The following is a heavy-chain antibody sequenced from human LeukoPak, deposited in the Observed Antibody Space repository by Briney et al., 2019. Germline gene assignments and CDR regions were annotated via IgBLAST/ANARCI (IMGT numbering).Heavy chain of an antibody. D-gene: IGHD3-3*01. CDR2: ISSTSSYI. CDR1: GFTFSTYS. Sequence: GGSPRLSCAASGFTFSTYSLNWVRQAPVKGLEWVSSISSTSSYIYYGDSVKGRFTVSRDNAKNSQYLQMNSLRAEDTAVYYCTSRGDFWSGYWGMDVWGQGTTVTVSS. CDR3: TSRGDFWSGYWGMDV. V-gene: IGHV3-21*01. J-gene: IGHJ6*02.